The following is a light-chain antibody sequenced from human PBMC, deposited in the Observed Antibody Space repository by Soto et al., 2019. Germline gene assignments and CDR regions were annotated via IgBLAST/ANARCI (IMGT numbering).Light chain of an antibody. CDR2: ATS. J-gene: IGKJ1*01. CDR3: QQSYSTPPGT. CDR1: QSISTN. Sequence: DIQMTQSPSSLSASVGDRVTITCRASQSISTNLIWYQQKPGKAPKLLIYATSSLQSGVPSRFSGSGSGTDFTLTISSLQPEDFATYYCQQSYSTPPGTFGQGTKVEIK. V-gene: IGKV1-39*01.